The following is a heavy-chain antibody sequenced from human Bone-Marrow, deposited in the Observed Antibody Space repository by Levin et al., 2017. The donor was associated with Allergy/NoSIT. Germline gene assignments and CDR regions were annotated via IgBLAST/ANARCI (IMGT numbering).Heavy chain of an antibody. D-gene: IGHD5-18*01. J-gene: IGHJ4*02. CDR3: ARDHAPNSYGYGY. V-gene: IGHV4-39*07. CDR1: GGSISSSGYY. Sequence: SQTLSLTCTVSGGSISSSGYYWAWIRQPPGEGLEWIASIYYSGSTYYNPSLKSRVTISVDTSKNQFSLKVSSVTAADTAVYYCARDHAPNSYGYGYWGQGTLVTVSS. CDR2: IYYSGST.